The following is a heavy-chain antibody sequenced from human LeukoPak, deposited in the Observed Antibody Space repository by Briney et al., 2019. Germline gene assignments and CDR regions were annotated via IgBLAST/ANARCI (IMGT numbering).Heavy chain of an antibody. V-gene: IGHV4-61*05. J-gene: IGHJ3*02. CDR2: MYYSGST. CDR1: GGSISSSSYY. Sequence: SETLSLTCTVSGGSISSSSYYWSWIRQPPGKGLEWIGYMYYSGSTNYNPSLKSRVTVSVDTSKNQFSLKLSSVTAADTAVYYCARRIRRDGYNWDAFDIWGQGTMVTVSS. D-gene: IGHD5-24*01. CDR3: ARRIRRDGYNWDAFDI.